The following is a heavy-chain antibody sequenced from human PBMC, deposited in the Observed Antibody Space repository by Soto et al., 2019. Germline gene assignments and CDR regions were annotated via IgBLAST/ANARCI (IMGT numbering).Heavy chain of an antibody. V-gene: IGHV1-69*01. J-gene: IGHJ4*02. CDR3: ASRGDYVFGSFDY. CDR2: IIPIFGTA. D-gene: IGHD4-17*01. CDR1: GGTFSSYA. Sequence: QVQLVQSGAEVKKPGSSVKVSCKASGGTFSSYAISWVRQAPGQGLEWMGGIIPIFGTANYAQKFQGRVTITADESTSAAYMERSSLRSEDTAVYYCASRGDYVFGSFDYWGQGTLVTVSS.